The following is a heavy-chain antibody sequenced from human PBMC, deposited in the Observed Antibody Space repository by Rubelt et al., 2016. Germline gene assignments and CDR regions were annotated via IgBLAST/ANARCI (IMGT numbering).Heavy chain of an antibody. CDR2: IKGDGSEK. Sequence: VQLVESGGGVVQPGGSLRLSCAASGFIFSDYWMYWVRQAPGKGLEWVANIKGDGSEKYYVDSVKGRFTISRDNAKNSLYLQMNSLRAEDTAVYYCSSGSSFDYWGQGTLVTVSS. V-gene: IGHV3-7*01. CDR3: SSGSSFDY. CDR1: GFIFSDYW. J-gene: IGHJ4*02. D-gene: IGHD6-6*01.